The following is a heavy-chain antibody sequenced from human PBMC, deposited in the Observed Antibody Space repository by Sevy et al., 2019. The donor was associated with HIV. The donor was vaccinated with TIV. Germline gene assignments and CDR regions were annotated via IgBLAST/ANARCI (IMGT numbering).Heavy chain of an antibody. D-gene: IGHD3-22*01. V-gene: IGHV1-3*01. Sequence: ASVQVSCKASGYTFTSYAMHWVRQAPGQRLEWMGWINAGNGNTKYSQKFQGRVTITRDTSASTAYMELSSLRSEDTAVYYCARLTDRNYYYYGMDVWGQGTTVTVSS. CDR1: GYTFTSYA. J-gene: IGHJ6*02. CDR3: ARLTDRNYYYYGMDV. CDR2: INAGNGNT.